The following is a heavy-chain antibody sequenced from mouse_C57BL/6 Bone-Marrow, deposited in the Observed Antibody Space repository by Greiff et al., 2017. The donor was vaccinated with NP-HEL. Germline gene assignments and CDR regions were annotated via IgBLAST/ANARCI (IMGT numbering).Heavy chain of an antibody. CDR1: GYTFTSYG. V-gene: IGHV1-81*01. D-gene: IGHD2-4*01. J-gene: IGHJ4*01. CDR2: IYPRSGNT. CDR3: ARITTQRYYAMDY. Sequence: VKLMESGAELARPGASVKLSCKASGYTFTSYGISWVKQRTGQGLEWIGEIYPRSGNTYYNEKFKGKATLTADKSSSTAYMELRSLTSEDSAVYFCARITTQRYYAMDYWGQGTSVTVSS.